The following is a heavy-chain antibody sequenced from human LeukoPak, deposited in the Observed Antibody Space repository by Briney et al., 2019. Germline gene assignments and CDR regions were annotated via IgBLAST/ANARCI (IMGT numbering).Heavy chain of an antibody. CDR2: IIPIFGTA. CDR3: ARVIAAAVTGYYSYMDV. CDR1: GGTFSSYA. V-gene: IGHV1-69*05. Sequence: ASVKVSCKASGGTFSSYAISWVRQAPGQGLEWMGGIIPIFGTANYAQKFQGRVTITTDESTSTAYMELSSLRSEDTAVYYCARVIAAAVTGYYSYMDVWGKGTTVTVS. J-gene: IGHJ6*03. D-gene: IGHD6-13*01.